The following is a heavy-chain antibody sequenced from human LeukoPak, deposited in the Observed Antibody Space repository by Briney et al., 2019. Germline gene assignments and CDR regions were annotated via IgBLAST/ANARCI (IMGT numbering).Heavy chain of an antibody. CDR1: GFTFSSYS. CDR3: ARDLHSVVVAALNTFDY. CDR2: ISSSSSTI. J-gene: IGHJ4*02. D-gene: IGHD2-15*01. V-gene: IGHV3-48*01. Sequence: GGSLRLSCAASGFTFSSYSMNWVRQAPGKGLEWVSYISSSSSTIYYADSVKGRFTISRDNAKNSLYLQMNSLRAEDTAVYYCARDLHSVVVAALNTFDYWGQGTLVTVSS.